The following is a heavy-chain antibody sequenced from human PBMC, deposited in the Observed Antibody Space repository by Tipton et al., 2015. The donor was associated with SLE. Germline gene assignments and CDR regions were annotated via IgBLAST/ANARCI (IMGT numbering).Heavy chain of an antibody. CDR1: GVSIRSVVFY. Sequence: TLSLTCTVSGVSIRSVVFYCCWIPPHPGKGLEWIGYIHASGDTFYNPSLRSRSAISVDTSQNQFSLRLTSVTAADTAVYYCARHLEAWFDFWGQGILVTVSS. CDR3: ARHLEAWFDF. CDR2: IHASGDT. J-gene: IGHJ4*02. V-gene: IGHV4-31*03. D-gene: IGHD5-24*01.